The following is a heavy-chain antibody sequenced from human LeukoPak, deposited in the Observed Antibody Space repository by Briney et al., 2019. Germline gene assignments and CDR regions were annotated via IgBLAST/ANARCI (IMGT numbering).Heavy chain of an antibody. D-gene: IGHD3-3*01. CDR2: ISGSGGST. J-gene: IGHJ6*04. V-gene: IGHV3-23*01. CDR1: GFTFSSYA. CDR3: AKDPSDYDFWSGIYGMDV. Sequence: GGSLRLSCAASGFTFSSYAMSWVRQAPGKGLEWVSAISGSGGSTYYADSVKGRFTISRDNSKNTLYLQMNSLRAEDTAVYYCAKDPSDYDFWSGIYGMDVWGKGTRVTVSS.